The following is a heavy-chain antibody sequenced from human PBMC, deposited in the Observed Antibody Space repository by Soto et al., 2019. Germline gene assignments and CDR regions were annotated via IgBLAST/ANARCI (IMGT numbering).Heavy chain of an antibody. CDR2: SHHSGSS. CDR3: AREIRYCTNGVCHSFGMDV. Sequence: QVQLQEAGPGLVKPSQTLSLTCTVSGASISTGDYCWSWIRQPPGKGLEWIGYSHHSGSSFHNPSLRGRVTISLDTSKNQFSLKLSSVTATDTAMYFCAREIRYCTNGVCHSFGMDVW. D-gene: IGHD2-8*01. V-gene: IGHV4-30-4*01. CDR1: GASISTGDYC. J-gene: IGHJ6*01.